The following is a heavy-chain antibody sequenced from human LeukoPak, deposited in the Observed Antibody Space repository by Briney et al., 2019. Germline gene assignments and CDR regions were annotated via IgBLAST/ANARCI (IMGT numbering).Heavy chain of an antibody. J-gene: IGHJ4*02. D-gene: IGHD5-18*01. Sequence: ASVKVSCKASGYTFTDFGISWVRQAPGQGLEWMAWISAYNGNTNSVQKFQDRLTMTTDTSTSTAYMELRSLRSDDTAVYYCTRDLGVDTTMIFFDYWGQGTLVTVSS. V-gene: IGHV1-18*01. CDR1: GYTFTDFG. CDR2: ISAYNGNT. CDR3: TRDLGVDTTMIFFDY.